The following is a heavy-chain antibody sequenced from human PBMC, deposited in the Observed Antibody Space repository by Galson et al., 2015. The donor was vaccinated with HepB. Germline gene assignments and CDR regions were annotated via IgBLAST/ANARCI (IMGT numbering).Heavy chain of an antibody. CDR2: IDPSDSFT. Sequence: QSGAEVKKPGESLRISCKGSGYTFTSHWITWVRQMPGKGLEWMGRIDPSDSFTQYSPSFQGHVTISVDKSISTAYLRWASLRASDTAMYYCATQWPHTDYYGMDVWGQGTTVTV. J-gene: IGHJ6*02. V-gene: IGHV5-10-1*01. CDR1: GYTFTSHW. CDR3: ATQWPHTDYYGMDV. D-gene: IGHD6-19*01.